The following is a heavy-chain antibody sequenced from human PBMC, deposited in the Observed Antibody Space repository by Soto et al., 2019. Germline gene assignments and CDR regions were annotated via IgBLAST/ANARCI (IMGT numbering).Heavy chain of an antibody. J-gene: IGHJ6*02. Sequence: QGQLLQSGAEVKKPGSSVKVSCKASGGTSSTFSINWVRQAPGQGLEWVGGVIPIFGITNYAQKFQGRVTIRADEASNTAYMELSSLRSEDTAVYFCATDFGVRKYYYTGMDVWGQGTTVIVSS. CDR1: GGTSSTFS. CDR3: ATDFGVRKYYYTGMDV. D-gene: IGHD3-10*01. CDR2: VIPIFGIT. V-gene: IGHV1-69*01.